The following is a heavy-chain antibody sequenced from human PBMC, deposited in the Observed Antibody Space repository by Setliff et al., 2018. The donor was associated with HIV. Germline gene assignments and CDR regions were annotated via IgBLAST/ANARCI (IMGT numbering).Heavy chain of an antibody. CDR3: ARDQSIAARYLFDP. Sequence: SETLSLTCSVSGDFFSSDYYWGWIRQPPGKGLEWIGSIYHSGSTYYNPSLKSRVTISVDTSRNQFSLKLNSVTAAHMAVYYCARDQSIAARYLFDPWGQGTLVTVSS. CDR2: IYHSGST. J-gene: IGHJ5*02. CDR1: GDFFSSDYY. D-gene: IGHD6-6*01. V-gene: IGHV4-38-2*02.